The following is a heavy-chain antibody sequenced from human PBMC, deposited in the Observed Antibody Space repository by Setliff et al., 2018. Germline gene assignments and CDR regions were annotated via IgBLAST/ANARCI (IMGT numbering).Heavy chain of an antibody. CDR3: ARGGTFRYFDF. J-gene: IGHJ4*02. CDR1: GGSFNTYY. D-gene: IGHD5-12*01. V-gene: IGHV4-59*13. CDR2: VYYSGTA. Sequence: SETLSLTCSVSGGSFNTYYWSWIRQTPGKGLEWIGLVYYSGTATYNPSLKSRVTVTVDTSKDQFSLRLNSVTAADTAVYYCARGGTFRYFDFWGQGTLVTVSS.